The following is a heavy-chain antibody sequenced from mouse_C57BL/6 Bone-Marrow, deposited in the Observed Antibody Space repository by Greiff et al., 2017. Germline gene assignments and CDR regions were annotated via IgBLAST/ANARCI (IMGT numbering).Heavy chain of an antibody. D-gene: IGHD1-1*01. CDR3: ARNYYGSSFYGDY. CDR2: IHPNSGST. J-gene: IGHJ2*01. CDR1: ASTFTSSW. V-gene: IGHV1-64*01. Sequence: QVQLHQPGAELVKPGASVTLSCKASASTFTSSWMHWVKPRPGQGLAWIGMIHPNSGSTNYNEKFKSKATLTVDKSSSTAYMQLSSLTSEDSAVDYGARNYYGSSFYGDYWGQGTTLTVSS.